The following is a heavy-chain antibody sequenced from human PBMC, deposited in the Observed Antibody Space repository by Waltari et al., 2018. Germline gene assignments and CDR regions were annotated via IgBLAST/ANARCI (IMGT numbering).Heavy chain of an antibody. J-gene: IGHJ4*02. CDR1: GGSFSGYY. CDR3: ARGRGGRDY. V-gene: IGHV4-34*01. CDR2: INHSGSA. Sequence: QVQLQQWGAGLLKPSETLSLTCAVYGGSFSGYYWSWIRQPPGEGLEWMGEINHSGSANYNPSLKSRVTISVDTSKNQFSLKLSSVTAADTAVYYWARGRGGRDYWGQGTLVTVSS. D-gene: IGHD1-26*01.